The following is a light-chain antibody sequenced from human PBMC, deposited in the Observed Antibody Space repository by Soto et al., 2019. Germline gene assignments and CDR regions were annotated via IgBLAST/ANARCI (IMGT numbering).Light chain of an antibody. CDR3: NSYTSSSTPYV. CDR1: SSDVGGYNY. J-gene: IGLJ1*01. CDR2: DVS. Sequence: QSVLTQPASVSGSPGQSITISCTGTSSDVGGYNYVSWYQQHPGKAPKLMIYDVSNRPSGVSNRFSGSKSGNTASPTISGLQAEDEADYYCNSYTSSSTPYVFGTGTKVTVL. V-gene: IGLV2-14*01.